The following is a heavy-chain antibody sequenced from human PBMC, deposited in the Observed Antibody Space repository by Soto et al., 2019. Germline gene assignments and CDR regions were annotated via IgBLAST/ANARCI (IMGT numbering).Heavy chain of an antibody. CDR3: ARRIVATETFDY. CDR1: EYTFNTYA. V-gene: IGHV3-23*01. Sequence: GGSLRLSCAASEYTFNTYAMSWVRQAPGKGLEWVSAISGSGGSTYYADSVKGRFTISRDNSKNTLYLQMNSLRAEDTAVYYCARRIVATETFDYWGQGTLVTVSS. J-gene: IGHJ4*02. D-gene: IGHD5-12*01. CDR2: ISGSGGST.